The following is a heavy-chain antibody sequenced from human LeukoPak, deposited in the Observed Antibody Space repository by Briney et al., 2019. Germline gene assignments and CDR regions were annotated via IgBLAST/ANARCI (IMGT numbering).Heavy chain of an antibody. CDR3: ASPSSTVTSATGFDY. Sequence: GGSLRLSCAASGFIFSDSYMSWIRQAPGKGLEWVSYISGSSDIIYYADSVKGRFTISRDNAQNSLYLQMNSLRAEDTAFYYCASPSSTVTSATGFDYWGQGTLVTVSS. D-gene: IGHD4-17*01. CDR1: GFIFSDSY. V-gene: IGHV3-11*04. J-gene: IGHJ4*02. CDR2: ISGSSDII.